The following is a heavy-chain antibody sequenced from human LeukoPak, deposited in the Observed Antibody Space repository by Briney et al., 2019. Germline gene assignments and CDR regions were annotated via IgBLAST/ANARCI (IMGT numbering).Heavy chain of an antibody. Sequence: SETLSLTCTVSGGSISSYYWSWIRQPPGKGLEWIGYIYYSGSTNYNPSLKSRVTISVDTSKNQFSLKLSSVTAADTAVYYCAGDAYYYGSGSYWSWFDPWGQGTLVTVSS. CDR3: AGDAYYYGSGSYWSWFDP. V-gene: IGHV4-59*01. J-gene: IGHJ5*02. D-gene: IGHD3-10*01. CDR2: IYYSGST. CDR1: GGSISSYY.